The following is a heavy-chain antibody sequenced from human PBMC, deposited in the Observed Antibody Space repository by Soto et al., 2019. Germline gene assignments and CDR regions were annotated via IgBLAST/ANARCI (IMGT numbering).Heavy chain of an antibody. CDR2: ISYDGSNK. CDR3: AKDRNWGSVWYGMDV. V-gene: IGHV3-30*18. Sequence: GGSLRLSCAASGFTFTSYGMHWVRQAPGKGLEWVAVISYDGSNKYYADSVKGRFTVSRDNSQNTVYLQMNSLRAEDTAVYYCAKDRNWGSVWYGMDVWGQGTTVTVSS. D-gene: IGHD7-27*01. J-gene: IGHJ6*02. CDR1: GFTFTSYG.